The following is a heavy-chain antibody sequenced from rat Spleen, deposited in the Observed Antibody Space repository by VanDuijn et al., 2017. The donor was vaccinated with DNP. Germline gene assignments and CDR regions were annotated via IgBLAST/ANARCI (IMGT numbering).Heavy chain of an antibody. CDR2: INTGSGST. J-gene: IGHJ3*01. CDR1: GYTFTTYY. CDR3: ASPYNNYVWFAY. D-gene: IGHD1-10*01. Sequence: QVQLQQSGAELAKPGSSVKISFKASGYTFTTYYIGWIKQTTGQGLDYIGYINTGSGSTNYNEKFKGKATLTVDKSSSTAFMQLSSLTPDDSAVYYCASPYNNYVWFAYWGQGTLVTVSS. V-gene: IGHV1-43*01.